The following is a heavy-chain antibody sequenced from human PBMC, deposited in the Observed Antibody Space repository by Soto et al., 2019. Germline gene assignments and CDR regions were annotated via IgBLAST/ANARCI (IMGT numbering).Heavy chain of an antibody. D-gene: IGHD3-16*02. V-gene: IGHV1-69*06. Sequence: SVKVSCKASGGTFSSNAISWVRQAPGQGLEWLGGIIPIYDTSNYAEEFQGRVTISADRSTSTAYMELRSLRSEDTAVYYCARGAVMPVIPPRYTTDVWGQGTTVTVSS. CDR3: ARGAVMPVIPPRYTTDV. CDR1: GGTFSSNA. J-gene: IGHJ6*02. CDR2: IIPIYDTS.